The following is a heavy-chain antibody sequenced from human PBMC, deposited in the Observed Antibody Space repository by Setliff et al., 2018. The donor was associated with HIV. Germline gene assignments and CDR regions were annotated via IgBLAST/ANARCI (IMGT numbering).Heavy chain of an antibody. D-gene: IGHD1-26*01. J-gene: IGHJ3*01. CDR3: ARDRVVGATLDPLDL. V-gene: IGHV3-7*01. CDR2: IKQDGSDK. CDR1: GFAFSGHQ. Sequence: PGGSLRLSCAASGFAFSGHQMSWVRQAPGKGLEWVAKIKQDGSDKHYVDSVKGRFTISRDNAKNSLYLQMNSLRAEDTAVYYCARDRVVGATLDPLDLWGQGTMVTVSS.